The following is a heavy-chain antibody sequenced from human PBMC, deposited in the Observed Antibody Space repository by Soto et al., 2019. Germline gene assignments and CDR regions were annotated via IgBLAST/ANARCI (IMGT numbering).Heavy chain of an antibody. CDR1: GDSVSSNSAA. CDR2: TYYRSKWYN. CDR3: AREGYYGSGSPNWFDP. D-gene: IGHD3-10*01. J-gene: IGHJ5*02. V-gene: IGHV6-1*01. Sequence: LSQTLSLTCAISGDSVSSNSAAWNWIRQSPSRGLEWLGRTYYRSKWYNDYAVSVKSRITINPDTSKNQFSLQLNSVTPEDTAVYYCAREGYYGSGSPNWFDPWGQGTLVTVSS.